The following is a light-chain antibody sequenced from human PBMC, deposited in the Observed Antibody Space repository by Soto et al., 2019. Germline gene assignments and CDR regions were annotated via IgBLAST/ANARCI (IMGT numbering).Light chain of an antibody. Sequence: DIQFTQSPSSLSASVGDRVTITCQASQDISTFLNWYQQKPGKAPKLLIYDASNLETGVPPRFSGSGSGTDFTFTISSLQPEDIATYYCQQYDNLLRFTFGPGTKVDIK. CDR1: QDISTF. CDR2: DAS. V-gene: IGKV1-33*01. J-gene: IGKJ3*01. CDR3: QQYDNLLRFT.